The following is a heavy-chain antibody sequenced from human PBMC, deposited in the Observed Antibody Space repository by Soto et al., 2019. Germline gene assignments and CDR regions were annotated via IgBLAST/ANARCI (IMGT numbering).Heavy chain of an antibody. Sequence: QVQLVESGGGVVQPGRSLRLSCAASGFTFSSYGMHWVRQAPGKGLEWVAVISYDGSNKYYADSVKGRFTISRDNTKNPLYLQMNSLRAEDTAVYYCAIAGYYYYGMDVWGQGTTVTVSS. CDR3: AIAGYYYYGMDV. V-gene: IGHV3-30*03. CDR2: ISYDGSNK. CDR1: GFTFSSYG. J-gene: IGHJ6*02.